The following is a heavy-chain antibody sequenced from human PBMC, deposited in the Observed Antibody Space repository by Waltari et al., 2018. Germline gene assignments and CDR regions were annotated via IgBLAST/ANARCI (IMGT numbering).Heavy chain of an antibody. CDR3: ARYIAAASYYYYYMDV. V-gene: IGHV4-59*01. CDR1: GGSISSYY. CDR2: IYYSGST. J-gene: IGHJ6*03. Sequence: QVQLQESGPGLVKPSDTLSLTCTVSGGSISSYYWSWSRQPPGKGLEWIGYIYYSGSTNYNPSLKSRVTISVDTSKNQFSLKLSSVTAADTAVYYCARYIAAASYYYYYMDVWGKGTTVTVSS. D-gene: IGHD6-13*01.